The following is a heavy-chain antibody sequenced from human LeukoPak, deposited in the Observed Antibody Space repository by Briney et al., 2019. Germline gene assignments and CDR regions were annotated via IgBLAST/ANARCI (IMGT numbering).Heavy chain of an antibody. CDR1: GGTFSSYA. CDR3: AREWGGTMIVVVINTYNWFDP. D-gene: IGHD3-22*01. V-gene: IGHV1-69*17. Sequence: ASVKVSCKASGGTFSSYAISWVRQAPGQGLEWMGGIIPIFGIANYAQKFQGRVTITADKSTSTAYIELSSLRSEDTAVYYCAREWGGTMIVVVINTYNWFDPWGQGTLVTVSS. J-gene: IGHJ5*02. CDR2: IIPIFGIA.